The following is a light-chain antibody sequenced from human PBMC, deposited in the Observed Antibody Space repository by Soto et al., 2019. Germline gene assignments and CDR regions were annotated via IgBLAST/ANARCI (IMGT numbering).Light chain of an antibody. CDR3: QQFGTSPPST. CDR2: GAS. Sequence: EIVLTQSPGTQSLSPGERATLSCRASQSVSSIYFAWYQQKPGQAPRLLIYGASSRATGIPDRFSGSGSGTDFTLTISRLEPVDFAVYYCQQFGTSPPSTFGQGTRLEIK. CDR1: QSVSSIY. J-gene: IGKJ5*01. V-gene: IGKV3-20*01.